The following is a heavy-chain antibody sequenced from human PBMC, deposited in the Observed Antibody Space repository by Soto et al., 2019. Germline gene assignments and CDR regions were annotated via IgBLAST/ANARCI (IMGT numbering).Heavy chain of an antibody. V-gene: IGHV3-64D*06. CDR3: GRKEVSGPIDY. CDR1: GFTVRTSP. CDR2: ISPTGGTT. Sequence: GGSLRLACAASGFTVRTSPMHGVRQAPGKGLEYVSAISPTGGTTYYADSLKGRFTTSRDNSKSTLYLHMSSLRTEDTAVYYCGRKEVSGPIDYWGQGTLVTVSS. J-gene: IGHJ4*02.